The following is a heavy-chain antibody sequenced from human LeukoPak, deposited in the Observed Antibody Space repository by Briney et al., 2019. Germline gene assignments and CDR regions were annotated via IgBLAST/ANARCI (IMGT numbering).Heavy chain of an antibody. J-gene: IGHJ4*02. CDR1: GGSFSGYY. V-gene: IGHV4-34*01. Sequence: SETLSLTCAVYGGSFSGYYWSWIRQPPGKGLEWIGEINHSGSTNYNPSLESRVTISVDTSKNQFSLKLSSVTAADTAVYYCASLSGWFSGSYLGYYFDYWGQGTLVTVSS. CDR3: ASLSGWFSGSYLGYYFDY. CDR2: INHSGST. D-gene: IGHD1-26*01.